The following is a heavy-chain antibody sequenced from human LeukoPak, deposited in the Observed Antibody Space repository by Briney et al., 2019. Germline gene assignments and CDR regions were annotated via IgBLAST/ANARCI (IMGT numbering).Heavy chain of an antibody. D-gene: IGHD5-12*01. CDR2: INPEKRDT. CDR3: AKKVRGPSHPLDF. J-gene: IGHJ4*02. V-gene: IGHV1-2*02. CDR1: GYTFTGYA. Sequence: ASVKVSCKASGYTFTGYAIHWVRQAPGQGLEWMGWINPEKRDTGYAHKFQGRVTMTSDTSISTAYMELRSLRSDDTAVYYCAKKVRGPSHPLDFWGQGTLVTVSS.